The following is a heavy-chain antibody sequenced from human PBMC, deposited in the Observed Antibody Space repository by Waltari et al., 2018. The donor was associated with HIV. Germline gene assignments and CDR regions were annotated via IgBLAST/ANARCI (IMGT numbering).Heavy chain of an antibody. J-gene: IGHJ6*02. V-gene: IGHV3-15*01. CDR1: GFIFSNAW. D-gene: IGHD1-7*01. CDR3: TTLANYELCYYGMDV. Sequence: EVQLVESGGGLVKPGGSLRLSCAASGFIFSNAWMSWVRQAPGKGLEWVGRRKNKTDGGTTDYTAPVKGRFTISRDDSKNTLYLQMNSLKTEDTAVYYCTTLANYELCYYGMDVWGQGTTVTVSS. CDR2: RKNKTDGGTT.